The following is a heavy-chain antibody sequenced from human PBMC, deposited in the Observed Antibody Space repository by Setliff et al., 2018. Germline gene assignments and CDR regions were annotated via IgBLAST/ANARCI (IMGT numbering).Heavy chain of an antibody. D-gene: IGHD3-3*01. J-gene: IGHJ6*03. CDR2: ISVYNGNT. CDR3: ARGALVLQFLEWLPRFYYMGV. CDR1: GYTFTSYG. Sequence: ASVKVSCKASGYTFTSYGFSWVRQAPGQGLEWMGRISVYNGNTNYGQKYQGRVAMTTDTSTNTVYMELSSLRSEDTAVYFCARGALVLQFLEWLPRFYYMGVWGKGTTVTVSS. V-gene: IGHV1-18*01.